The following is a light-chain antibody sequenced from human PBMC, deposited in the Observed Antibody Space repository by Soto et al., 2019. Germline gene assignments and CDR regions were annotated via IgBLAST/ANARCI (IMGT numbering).Light chain of an antibody. J-gene: IGKJ1*01. CDR1: QGIRDD. Sequence: AIQMTQSPSSLSASVGDRVTITCRASQGIRDDLGWYQQKPGKAPKLLIYATSSLQSGVPSRFSGSGSGTDFTLTISSLQPEDFATYYCLQDYNYPWTFGQGTKVEIK. V-gene: IGKV1-6*01. CDR2: ATS. CDR3: LQDYNYPWT.